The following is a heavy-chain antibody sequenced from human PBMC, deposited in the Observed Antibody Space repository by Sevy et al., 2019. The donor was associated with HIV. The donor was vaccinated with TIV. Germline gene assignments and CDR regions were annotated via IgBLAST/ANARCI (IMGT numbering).Heavy chain of an antibody. V-gene: IGHV3-23*01. D-gene: IGHD6-19*01. CDR2: ISGGGVNT. CDR3: AKDGGGWYTSGWYYFDY. J-gene: IGHJ4*02. CDR1: GFTFNNYA. Sequence: GGSLRLSCAASGFTFNNYAMSWVRQAPGKGLEWVSTISGGGVNTYYADSVKGRFTISRDNSKNTLYPRVSSLRAEDTAVYYCAKDGGGWYTSGWYYFDYWGQGALVTVSS.